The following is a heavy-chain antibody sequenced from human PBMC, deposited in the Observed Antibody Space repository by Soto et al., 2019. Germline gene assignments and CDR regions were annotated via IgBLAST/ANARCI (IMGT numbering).Heavy chain of an antibody. J-gene: IGHJ3*02. CDR2: INSSGGHT. D-gene: IGHD6-13*01. CDR3: ARDLLAAGSDALDI. CDR1: GYTFTRHY. V-gene: IGHV1-46*01. Sequence: QMQLVQSGAEVKKPGASVKVSCKASGYTFTRHYIHWVRQAPGQGLEWMGIINSSGGHTDYAQKFQCRVALISDTSTSTVYMELSSLRSEDTAVYYCARDLLAAGSDALDIWGQGTMVTVSS.